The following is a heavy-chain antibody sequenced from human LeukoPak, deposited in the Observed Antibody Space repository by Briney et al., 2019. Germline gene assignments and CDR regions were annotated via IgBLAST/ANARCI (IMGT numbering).Heavy chain of an antibody. V-gene: IGHV1-58*01. CDR2: IVVGSGNT. D-gene: IGHD3-22*01. J-gene: IGHJ3*01. CDR3: AAEAAYYYDSRDAFDV. Sequence: TSVKVSCKASGFTFTSSAVQWVRQARGQRLEWIGWIVVGSGNTNYAQKFQERVTITRDMSTSLVYMELSSLRSEDTAVYYCAAEAAYYYDSRDAFDVWGQGTVVTVSS. CDR1: GFTFTSSA.